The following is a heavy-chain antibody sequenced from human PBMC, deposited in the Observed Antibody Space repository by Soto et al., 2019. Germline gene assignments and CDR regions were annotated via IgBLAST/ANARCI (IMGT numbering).Heavy chain of an antibody. Sequence: EVQLVESGGGLVKPGGSLRLSCTASGLSFSSDSMNWVRQAPGKGLEWVSSISGSSSYIYYEDSVKGRFTISRDNAKNSVYLQMNSLRAEDTAVYYCARGLGYCNVGSCSGAFDMWGQGTMVTVSS. V-gene: IGHV3-21*01. CDR2: ISGSSSYI. D-gene: IGHD2-15*01. CDR1: GLSFSSDS. CDR3: ARGLGYCNVGSCSGAFDM. J-gene: IGHJ3*02.